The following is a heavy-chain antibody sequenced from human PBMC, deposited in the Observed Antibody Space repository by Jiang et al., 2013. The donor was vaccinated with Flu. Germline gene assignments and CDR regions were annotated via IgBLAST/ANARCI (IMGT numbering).Heavy chain of an antibody. CDR2: IYYSGST. Sequence: GSGLVKPSETLSLTCTVSGGSISSSSYYWGWIRQPPGKGLEWIGSIYYSGSTYYNPSLKSRVTISVDTSKNQFSLKLSSVTAADTAVYYCADTVAGTRRWFDPWGQGTLVTVSS. D-gene: IGHD6-19*01. CDR3: ADTVAGTRRWFDP. J-gene: IGHJ5*02. V-gene: IGHV4-39*01. CDR1: GGSISSSSYY.